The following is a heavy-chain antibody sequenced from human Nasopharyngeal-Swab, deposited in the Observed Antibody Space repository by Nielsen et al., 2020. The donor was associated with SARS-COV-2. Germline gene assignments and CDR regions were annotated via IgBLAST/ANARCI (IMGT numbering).Heavy chain of an antibody. CDR1: GYTFTSYA. V-gene: IGHV7-4-1*02. CDR2: INTNTGNP. J-gene: IGHJ6*02. Sequence: ASVKVSCKASGYTFTSYAMNWVRQAPGQGLEWMGWINTNTGNPTYAQGFTGRFVFSLDTSVSTAYLQISSLKAEDTAVYYCAVRSDHYYYYGMDVWGQGTTVTVSS. D-gene: IGHD4-17*01. CDR3: AVRSDHYYYYGMDV.